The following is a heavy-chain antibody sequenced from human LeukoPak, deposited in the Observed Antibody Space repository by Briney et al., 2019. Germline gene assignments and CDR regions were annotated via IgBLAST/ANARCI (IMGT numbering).Heavy chain of an antibody. V-gene: IGHV1-69*06. J-gene: IGHJ6*04. CDR2: IIPIFGTA. CDR3: ARSRSCNGGSCYSDPYYYGMGV. CDR1: GGTFSSYV. Sequence: SVKVSCKASGGTFSSYVISWVRQAPGQGLEWMGGIIPIFGTANYAQKFQGRVTIIADKSTSTAYMELSSLSSEDTAVYYCARSRSCNGGSCYSDPYYYGMGVWGKGTTVTVSS. D-gene: IGHD2-15*01.